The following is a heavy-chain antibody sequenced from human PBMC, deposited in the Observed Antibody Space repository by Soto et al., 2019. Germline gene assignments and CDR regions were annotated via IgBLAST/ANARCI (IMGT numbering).Heavy chain of an antibody. V-gene: IGHV4-61*01. CDR3: AKRSPTDGDYKEV. CDR1: GVSVSSATNY. CDR2: IYHRGST. Sequence: QVQLQESGPGLVKPSETLSLTCTVSGVSVSSATNYWTWIRQPPGKGLEWIAYIYHRGSTTYNPSLRSRVTISLDTSKNQFSLNLRSVTAADTAIYYCAKRSPTDGDYKEVWGQGTLVTVSS. J-gene: IGHJ4*02. D-gene: IGHD4-17*01.